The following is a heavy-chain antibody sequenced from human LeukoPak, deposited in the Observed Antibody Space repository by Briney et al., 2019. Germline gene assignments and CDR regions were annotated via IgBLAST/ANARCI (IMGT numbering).Heavy chain of an antibody. V-gene: IGHV3-23*05. CDR1: GFTFSSYA. CDR3: ATLRLSDHFDY. D-gene: IGHD2-15*01. Sequence: GGSLRLSCAASGFTFSSYAMNWVRLSAGRGLEWVSAITGNANTTSHADSVQGRYTISRDNSKRTLYLQMNSLGVEDTAVYYCATLRLSDHFDYWGLGTLVTVSS. J-gene: IGHJ4*02. CDR2: ITGNANTT.